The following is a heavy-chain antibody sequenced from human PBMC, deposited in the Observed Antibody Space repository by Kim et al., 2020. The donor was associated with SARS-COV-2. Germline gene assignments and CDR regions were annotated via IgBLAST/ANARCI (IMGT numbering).Heavy chain of an antibody. CDR1: GGSISSSSYY. CDR3: ARPRELGPSYFDY. D-gene: IGHD6-6*01. Sequence: SETLSLTCTVSGGSISSSSYYWGWIRQPPGKGLEWIGSIYYSGSTYYNPSLKSRVTISVDTSKNQFSLKLSSVTAADTAVYYCARPRELGPSYFDYWGQG. J-gene: IGHJ4*02. CDR2: IYYSGST. V-gene: IGHV4-39*01.